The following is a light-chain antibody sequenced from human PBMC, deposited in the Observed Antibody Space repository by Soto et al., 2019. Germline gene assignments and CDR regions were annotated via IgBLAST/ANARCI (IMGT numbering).Light chain of an antibody. J-gene: IGKJ1*01. CDR1: QNDSSN. CDR2: AAS. V-gene: IGKV3-15*01. CDR3: QQYSDRPPWT. Sequence: IMMTQSPATLTASPGEGATLCWRASQNDSSNSACYPQKPGQSPRLLVSAASTSATGIPARFGGSASGTEFTLTISSLQSEDFAGYYCQQYSDRPPWTFXQ.